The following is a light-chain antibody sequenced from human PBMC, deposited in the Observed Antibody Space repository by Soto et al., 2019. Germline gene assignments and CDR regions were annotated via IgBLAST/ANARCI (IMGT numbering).Light chain of an antibody. CDR3: QQYDDWPPT. CDR1: QSVSNK. CDR2: DAS. Sequence: EIGMTQSPATLSVSPGERVTLSCRSSQSVSNKLAWYQQKPVQAPRLLIYDASGRAGSVPASLSGSGSGTSFTLTTSSLQSEDFAVYFCQQYDDWPPTSGQETKVESK. V-gene: IGKV3-15*01. J-gene: IGKJ1*01.